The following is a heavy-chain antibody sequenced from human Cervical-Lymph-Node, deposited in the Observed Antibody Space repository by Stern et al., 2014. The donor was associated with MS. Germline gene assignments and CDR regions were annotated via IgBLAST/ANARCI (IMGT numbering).Heavy chain of an antibody. CDR1: GFTFNDYY. D-gene: IGHD4-17*01. CDR2: INSDGRTT. Sequence: QVQLVESGGGLVKPGGSLRLSCAASGFTFNDYYMSWIRQVPGKGLEWISYINSDGRTTYYADSVEGRFTISRDTAKNSLYLQMSSLRVEDTALYYCARDGTVTRENWFDSWGQGTLVTVSS. CDR3: ARDGTVTRENWFDS. J-gene: IGHJ5*01. V-gene: IGHV3-11*01.